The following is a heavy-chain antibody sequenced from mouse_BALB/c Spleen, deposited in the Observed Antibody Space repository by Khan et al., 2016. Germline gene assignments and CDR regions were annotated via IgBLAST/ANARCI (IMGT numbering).Heavy chain of an antibody. Sequence: QVQLKESGPSLVQPSQSLSITCTVSGFSLTTYVVHWVRQSPGKGLEWLGVIWRGGNTDYNAAFMSRLRITKDNSKGQVFFKMNSLQADDTSIDYCAKVDDYDSGGAGFAYWGQGSLVTVSA. CDR2: IWRGGNT. CDR3: AKVDDYDSGGAGFAY. CDR1: GFSLTTYV. D-gene: IGHD2-4*01. V-gene: IGHV2-5-1*01. J-gene: IGHJ3*01.